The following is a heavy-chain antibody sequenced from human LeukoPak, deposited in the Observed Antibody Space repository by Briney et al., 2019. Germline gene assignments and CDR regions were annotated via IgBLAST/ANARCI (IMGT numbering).Heavy chain of an antibody. Sequence: ASVKVSCKPSGYASTAYYMRWVRQAPGQGLEWMGWINPNSGGTNYAQTLQGRVTMTRDTSISTAYMELSRLIADDAAVYYCARYCAGYCYSRFLHWGQGNLVAVSS. CDR1: GYASTAYY. D-gene: IGHD2-21*02. J-gene: IGHJ1*01. CDR3: ARYCAGYCYSRFLH. CDR2: INPNSGGT. V-gene: IGHV1-2*02.